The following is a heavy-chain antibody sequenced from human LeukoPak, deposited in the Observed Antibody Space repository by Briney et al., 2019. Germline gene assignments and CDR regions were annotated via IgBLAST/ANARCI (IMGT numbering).Heavy chain of an antibody. D-gene: IGHD2-15*01. CDR1: GGSVSSYH. CDR3: ARDPTAATWPLNYYGMDF. Sequence: SETLSLTCSVSGGSVSSYHWVWMRQSAGKGLEWIGRISPRGDTDYNPSLRSRVTMSVDTSKNQFSLKVTSVTAADTAVYYCARDPTAATWPLNYYGMDFWGQGTTVTVSS. CDR2: ISPRGDT. J-gene: IGHJ6*02. V-gene: IGHV4-4*07.